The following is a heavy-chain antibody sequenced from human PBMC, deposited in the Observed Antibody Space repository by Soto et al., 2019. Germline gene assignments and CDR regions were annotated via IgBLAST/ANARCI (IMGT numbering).Heavy chain of an antibody. CDR1: GFTFSSYA. J-gene: IGHJ6*02. CDR2: MSYDGTNK. CDR3: AGGIVGATTVDYYYNYGMDV. D-gene: IGHD1-26*01. V-gene: IGHV3-30-3*01. Sequence: QVQLVESGGGVVQPGRSLRLSCAASGFTFSSYAMHWVRQAPGKGLEWVAVMSYDGTNKYYADSVKGRFTISRDNSKNTLYLKMNSLSSEDTAVYYCAGGIVGATTVDYYYNYGMDVWGQGTTVTVSS.